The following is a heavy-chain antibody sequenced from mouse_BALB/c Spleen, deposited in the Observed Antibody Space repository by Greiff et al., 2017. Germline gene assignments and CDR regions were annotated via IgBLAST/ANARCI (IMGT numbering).Heavy chain of an antibody. J-gene: IGHJ4*01. CDR3: ARDPYRYPYAMDY. CDR1: GFSLTSYG. D-gene: IGHD2-14*01. CDR2: IWAGGST. V-gene: IGHV2-9*02. Sequence: VNVVESGPGLVAPSQSLSITCTVSGFSLTSYGVHWVRQPPGKGLEWLGVIWAGGSTNYNSALMSRLSISKDNSKSQVFLKMNSLQTDDTAMYYCARDPYRYPYAMDYWGQGTSVTVSS.